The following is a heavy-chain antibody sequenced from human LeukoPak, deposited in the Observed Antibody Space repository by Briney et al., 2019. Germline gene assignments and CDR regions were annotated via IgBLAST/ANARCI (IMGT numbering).Heavy chain of an antibody. J-gene: IGHJ4*02. Sequence: PAETLRLTCAASGFTVSSYSMNWIRQAPGKGLEWVSYISSSSSTIYYADSVKGRFTISKDTAKNSLYLLMTSLGADNTAAYYFARAFGLTDYWGQGTLVTVSS. V-gene: IGHV3-48*01. CDR2: ISSSSSTI. CDR1: GFTVSSYS. D-gene: IGHD3/OR15-3a*01. CDR3: ARAFGLTDY.